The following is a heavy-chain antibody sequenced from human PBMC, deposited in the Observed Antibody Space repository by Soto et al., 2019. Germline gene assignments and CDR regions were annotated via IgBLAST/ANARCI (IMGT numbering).Heavy chain of an antibody. CDR2: IYYSGST. CDR3: ARVYDPEPNPLYYYYMDV. V-gene: IGHV4-39*01. J-gene: IGHJ6*03. Sequence: SETLSLTCTVSGGSISSSSYYWGWIRQPPGKGLEWIGSIYYSGSTYYNPSLKSRVTISVDTSKNQFSLKLSSVTAADTAVYYCARVYDPEPNPLYYYYMDVWGKGTTVTVSS. D-gene: IGHD5-12*01. CDR1: GGSISSSSYY.